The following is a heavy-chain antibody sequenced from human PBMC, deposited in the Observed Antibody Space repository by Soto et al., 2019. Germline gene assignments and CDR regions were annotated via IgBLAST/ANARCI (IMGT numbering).Heavy chain of an antibody. CDR3: ARDLGLKHWNYNWFDP. V-gene: IGHV3-74*01. Sequence: GGSLRLSCAASGFTFSSYWMHWVRQAPGKGLVRVSRINSDGSSTSYADSVKGRFTISRDNAKNTLYLQMNSLRAEDTAVYYCARDLGLKHWNYNWFDPWGQGTLVTVSS. D-gene: IGHD1-7*01. CDR2: INSDGSST. J-gene: IGHJ5*02. CDR1: GFTFSSYW.